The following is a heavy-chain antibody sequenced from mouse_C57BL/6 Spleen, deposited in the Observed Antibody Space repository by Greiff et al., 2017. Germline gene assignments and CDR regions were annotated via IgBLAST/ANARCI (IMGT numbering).Heavy chain of an antibody. CDR1: GYTFTSYD. CDR2: IYPRDGST. V-gene: IGHV1-85*01. Sequence: QVQLKESGPELVKPGASVKLSCKASGYTFTSYDINWVKQRPGQGLAWIGWIYPRDGSTKYNEKFKGKATLTVDPSSSTAYMELHSLTSEDSAVYFCARNDYDAWFAYWGQGTLVTVS. J-gene: IGHJ3*01. D-gene: IGHD2-4*01. CDR3: ARNDYDAWFAY.